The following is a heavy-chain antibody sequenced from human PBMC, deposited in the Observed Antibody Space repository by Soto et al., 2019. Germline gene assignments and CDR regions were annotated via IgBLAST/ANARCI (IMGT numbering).Heavy chain of an antibody. CDR2: IIPIFGTA. CDR3: AKTQNYDSGAPLRPIDAFDI. CDR1: GGTFSSYA. Sequence: QVQLVQSGAEVKKPGSSVKVSCKASGGTFSSYAISWVRQAPGQGLEWMGGIIPIFGTANYAQKFQGRVTIPADEPTSKANRELSSLSSEDTAVYYCAKTQNYDSGAPLRPIDAFDIGGKGTMFPVSS. D-gene: IGHD4-17*01. J-gene: IGHJ3*02. V-gene: IGHV1-69*01.